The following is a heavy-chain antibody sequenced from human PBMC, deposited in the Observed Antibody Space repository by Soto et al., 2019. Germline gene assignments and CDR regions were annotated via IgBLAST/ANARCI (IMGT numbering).Heavy chain of an antibody. D-gene: IGHD3-10*01. CDR2: ISYDGSNK. CDR1: GFTFSSYG. Sequence: GGSLRLSCAASGFTFSSYGMHWVRQAPGKGLEWVAVISYDGSNKYYADSVKGRFTISRDNSKNTLYLQMNSLRAEDTAVYYCAKHLRGSGAAGGFDPWGQGTLVTVSS. J-gene: IGHJ5*02. V-gene: IGHV3-30*18. CDR3: AKHLRGSGAAGGFDP.